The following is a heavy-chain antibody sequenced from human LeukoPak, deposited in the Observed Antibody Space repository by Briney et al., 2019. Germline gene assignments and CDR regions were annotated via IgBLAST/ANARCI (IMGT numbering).Heavy chain of an antibody. CDR2: ISGSGGST. Sequence: GGSLRLSCTASGFTFSSYAMSWVRQAPGKGLEWVSAISGSGGSTYYADSVKGRFTISRDNSKNTLYLQMNSLRAEDTAVYYCAKAKGSYYDSSGYYEPFDYWGRGTLVTVSS. CDR3: AKAKGSYYDSSGYYEPFDY. D-gene: IGHD3-22*01. J-gene: IGHJ4*02. CDR1: GFTFSSYA. V-gene: IGHV3-23*01.